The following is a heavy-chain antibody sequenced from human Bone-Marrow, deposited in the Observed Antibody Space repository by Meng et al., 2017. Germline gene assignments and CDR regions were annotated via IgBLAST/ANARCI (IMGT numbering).Heavy chain of an antibody. CDR1: GFTFDDYG. D-gene: IGHD3-10*01. CDR3: ARDYYGSGKVHGMDV. J-gene: IGHJ6*01. V-gene: IGHV3-20*04. Sequence: GESLKISCAASGFTFDDYGMSWVRQAPGKGLEWVSGINWNGGSTGYADSVKGRFTISRDNAKNSLYLQMNSLRAEDTAVYYCARDYYGSGKVHGMDVWGLGTTVTCSS. CDR2: INWNGGST.